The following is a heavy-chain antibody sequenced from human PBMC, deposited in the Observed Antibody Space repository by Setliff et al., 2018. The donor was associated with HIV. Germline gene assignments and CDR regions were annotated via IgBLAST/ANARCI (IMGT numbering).Heavy chain of an antibody. V-gene: IGHV1-69*05. CDR3: ARFGDGYNIDDFDI. D-gene: IGHD3-3*01. J-gene: IGHJ3*02. CDR2: IIPAFGTA. Sequence: GASVKVSCKASGDTLSIHPISWVRQAPGRGLDWMGGIIPAFGTANYAQKFQGRVTITTDESTTTAYMELSSLRSEDTAVYYCARFGDGYNIDDFDIWGPGTMVTVSS. CDR1: GDTLSIHP.